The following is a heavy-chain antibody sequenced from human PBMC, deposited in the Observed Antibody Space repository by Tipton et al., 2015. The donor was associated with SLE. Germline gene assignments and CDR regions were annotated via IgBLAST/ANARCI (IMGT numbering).Heavy chain of an antibody. CDR1: GGSISSSSYY. D-gene: IGHD2-21*01. J-gene: IGHJ1*01. CDR2: IYYSGST. Sequence: LDLTCTVSGGSISSSSYYWGWIRQPPGKGLEWIGSIYYSGSTYYNPSLKSRVTISVDTSKNQFSLKLSSVTAADTAVYYCARDNCGGDCYRYFQHWGQGTLVTVSS. CDR3: ARDNCGGDCYRYFQH. V-gene: IGHV4-39*07.